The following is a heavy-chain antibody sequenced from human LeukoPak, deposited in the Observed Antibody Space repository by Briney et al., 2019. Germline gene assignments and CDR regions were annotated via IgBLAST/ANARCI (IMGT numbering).Heavy chain of an antibody. CDR2: ISYDGLNK. J-gene: IGHJ3*02. Sequence: GGSLRLSCEASGFTFSSYAMQWVRQPPGKGLEWMTVISYDGLNKYYADSVKGRFTISRDNFKNTLNLQMNSLRAEDTAVYYCARSQGATHDAFDIWGLGTMVTVSS. CDR3: ARSQGATHDAFDI. CDR1: GFTFSSYA. D-gene: IGHD1-26*01. V-gene: IGHV3-30-3*01.